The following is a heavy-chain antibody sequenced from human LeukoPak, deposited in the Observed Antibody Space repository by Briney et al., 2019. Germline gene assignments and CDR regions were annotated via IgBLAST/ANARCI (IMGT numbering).Heavy chain of an antibody. CDR3: ARVVVVAATDYFDY. CDR1: GFTFSSYS. V-gene: IGHV3-21*01. J-gene: IGHJ4*02. Sequence: GGSLRLSCAASGFTFSSYSMNWVRQAPGKGLEWVSSISSSCSYIYYADSVKGRFTISRDNAKNSLYLQMNSLRAEDTAVYYCARVVVVAATDYFDYWGQGTLVTVSS. D-gene: IGHD2-15*01. CDR2: ISSSCSYI.